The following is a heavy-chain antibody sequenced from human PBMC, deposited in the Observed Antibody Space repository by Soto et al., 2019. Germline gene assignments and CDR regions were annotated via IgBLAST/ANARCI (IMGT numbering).Heavy chain of an antibody. J-gene: IGHJ6*02. D-gene: IGHD7-27*01. CDR2: ISIGSSYI. V-gene: IGHV3-21*01. CDR1: AFTFSSYI. Sequence: GGSLRLSCAASAFTFSSYIMNWVRQAPGKGLEWVSSISIGSSYIYYADSVKGRFAISRDNAKNSLYLQMNSLRTEDTAVYYCARGRSGNWGGQLYYYYGMDVWGPGTTLTVSS. CDR3: ARGRSGNWGGQLYYYYGMDV.